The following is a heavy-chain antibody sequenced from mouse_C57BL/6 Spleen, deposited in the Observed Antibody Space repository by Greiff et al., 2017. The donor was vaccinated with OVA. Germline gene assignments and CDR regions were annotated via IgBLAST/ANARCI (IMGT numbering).Heavy chain of an antibody. Sequence: LVEPGASVKISCKASGYTFTDYYMNWVKQSHGKSLEWIGDINPNNGGTSYNQKFKGKATLTVDKSSSTAYMELRSLTSEDSAVYYCAREGGFYFDYWGQGTTLTVSS. D-gene: IGHD3-1*01. CDR3: AREGGFYFDY. J-gene: IGHJ2*01. V-gene: IGHV1-26*01. CDR1: GYTFTDYY. CDR2: INPNNGGT.